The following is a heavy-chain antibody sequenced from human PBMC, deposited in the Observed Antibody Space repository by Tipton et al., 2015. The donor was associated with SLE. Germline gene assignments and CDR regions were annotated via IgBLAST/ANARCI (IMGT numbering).Heavy chain of an antibody. V-gene: IGHV4-34*01. Sequence: LRLSCAVYIGSFSGYRWSWIRQPPGKGLEWIGEINHRGSTNYNSSLKSRATISVDTSKNQFSLKLSSVTAADTAVYYCARDGGHTYLLGSFDYWGQGTPVNVS. D-gene: IGHD3-16*01. CDR1: IGSFSGYR. CDR3: ARDGGHTYLLGSFDY. J-gene: IGHJ4*02. CDR2: INHRGST.